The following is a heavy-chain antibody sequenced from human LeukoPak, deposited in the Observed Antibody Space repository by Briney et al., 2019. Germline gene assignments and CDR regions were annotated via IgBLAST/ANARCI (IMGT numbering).Heavy chain of an antibody. V-gene: IGHV3-21*01. CDR1: GFTFSSYS. J-gene: IGHJ4*02. CDR3: ARGQVFGDLGYFDY. CDR2: ISSSSSYI. Sequence: NPGGSLRLSCAASGFTFSSYSMNWVRQAPGKGLEWVSSISSSSSYIYYADSVKGRFTISRDNAKNSLYLQMNSLRAEDTAIYYCARGQVFGDLGYFDYWGQGTLVTVSS. D-gene: IGHD1-20*01.